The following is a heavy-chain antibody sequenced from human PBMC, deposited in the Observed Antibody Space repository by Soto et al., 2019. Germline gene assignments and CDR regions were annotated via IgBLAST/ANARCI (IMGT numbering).Heavy chain of an antibody. CDR3: ARGHLDCSGGSCYPDD. D-gene: IGHD2-15*01. CDR1: GLIFSSYT. Sequence: EVQLVESGGGLVKPGGSLRLSCAASGLIFSSYTMNWVRQAPGNGLEWVSSISSSSNYIYYADSVKGRFTISRDNAKNSLYLQMNSLRAEDTALYYCARGHLDCSGGSCYPDDWGQGTLVNVSS. CDR2: ISSSSNYI. V-gene: IGHV3-21*04. J-gene: IGHJ4*02.